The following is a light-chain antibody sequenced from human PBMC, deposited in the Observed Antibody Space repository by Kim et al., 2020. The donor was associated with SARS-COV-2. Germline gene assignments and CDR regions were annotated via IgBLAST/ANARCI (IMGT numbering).Light chain of an antibody. CDR2: WAS. V-gene: IGKV4-1*01. J-gene: IGKJ4*01. Sequence: TINCKSSQSVLNRSNNKTFLGWYQQKPGQPPKLLIYWASARESGVPGRFTGSGSGTDFPLTISSLPAEDVAVYYCQQFYSTPPLTFGGRAKVESK. CDR1: QSVLNRSNNKTF. CDR3: QQFYSTPPLT.